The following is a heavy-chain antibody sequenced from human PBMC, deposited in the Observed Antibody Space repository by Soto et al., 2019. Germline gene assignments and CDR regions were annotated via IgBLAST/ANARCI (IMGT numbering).Heavy chain of an antibody. J-gene: IGHJ4*02. D-gene: IGHD6-25*01. CDR3: ARYRADQEIAADPYFHS. V-gene: IGHV1-2*04. CDR2: INPNSGGT. Sequence: ASVKVSCKASGYTFTGYYMHWVRQAPGQGLEWGGWINPNSGGTSYAQKFQGWVTMTRDTSISTVYMELSRLKSDDTAVYYCARYRADQEIAADPYFHSWCQGPLVTVSS. CDR1: GYTFTGYY.